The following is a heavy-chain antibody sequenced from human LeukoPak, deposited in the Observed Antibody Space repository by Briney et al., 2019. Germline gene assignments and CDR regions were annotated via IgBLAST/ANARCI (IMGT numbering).Heavy chain of an antibody. CDR3: ARESDLPYYFDY. CDR1: GGSFSGYY. J-gene: IGHJ4*02. Sequence: PSETLSLTCAVYGGSFSGYYWSWIRQPPGKGLEWIGEINHSGSTNYNPSLKSRVTISVDTSKNQFSLKLSSVTAADTAVYYCARESDLPYYFDYWGQGTLVTVSS. CDR2: INHSGST. V-gene: IGHV4-34*01.